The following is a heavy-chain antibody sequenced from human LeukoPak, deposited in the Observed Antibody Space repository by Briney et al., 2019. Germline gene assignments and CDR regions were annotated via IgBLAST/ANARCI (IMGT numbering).Heavy chain of an antibody. CDR3: ARSIVESSSWYGYWIAFDI. J-gene: IGHJ3*02. V-gene: IGHV4-39*07. D-gene: IGHD6-13*01. CDR2: IYHSGST. Sequence: SETLSLTCTVSGGSISSSSYYWGWVRQPPGKGLEWIGEIYHSGSTNYNPSLKSRVTISVDKSKNQFSLKLSSVTAADTAVYYCARSIVESSSWYGYWIAFDIWGQGTMVTVSS. CDR1: GGSISSSSYY.